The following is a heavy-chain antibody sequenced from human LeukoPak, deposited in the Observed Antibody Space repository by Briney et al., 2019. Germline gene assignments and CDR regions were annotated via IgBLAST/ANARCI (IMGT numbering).Heavy chain of an antibody. Sequence: ASVKVSCKASGYTFSNYGISWVRQAPGQGLEWVGWIRGDNGNTNYAQKFQGRVTMTTETSTSTAYMELGSLGSDETAVYYCARVDLLTGYYFFDYWGQGTLVTVSS. J-gene: IGHJ4*02. CDR2: IRGDNGNT. V-gene: IGHV1-18*01. CDR3: ARVDLLTGYYFFDY. CDR1: GYTFSNYG. D-gene: IGHD3-9*01.